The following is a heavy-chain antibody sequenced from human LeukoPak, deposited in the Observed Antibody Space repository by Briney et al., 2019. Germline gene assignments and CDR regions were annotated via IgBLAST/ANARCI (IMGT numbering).Heavy chain of an antibody. Sequence: GGSLRLSCSASGVTFSNYAMHWVRQAPGKGLEFVSGTSSTGGSTNYPDSVKDRFSISRDNSKNTLYLQMTSLRADDTAVYYCVKDQHCSTISCATRTGFDPWGQGTSVTVSS. CDR3: VKDQHCSTISCATRTGFDP. D-gene: IGHD2-2*01. J-gene: IGHJ5*02. CDR1: GVTFSNYA. V-gene: IGHV3-64D*06. CDR2: TSSTGGST.